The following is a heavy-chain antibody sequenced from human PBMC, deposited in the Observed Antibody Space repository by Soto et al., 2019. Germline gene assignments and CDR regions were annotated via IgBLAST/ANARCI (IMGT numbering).Heavy chain of an antibody. Sequence: GASVKVSCKASGYTFTSYGISWVRQAPGQGLEWMGWISAYNGNTNYAQKLQGRVTMTTDTSTSTAYMELRSLRSDDTAVYYCARGGDQTTYYDFWSGSYYYYGMDVWGQGTTVTVSS. D-gene: IGHD3-3*01. V-gene: IGHV1-18*01. J-gene: IGHJ6*02. CDR2: ISAYNGNT. CDR1: GYTFTSYG. CDR3: ARGGDQTTYYDFWSGSYYYYGMDV.